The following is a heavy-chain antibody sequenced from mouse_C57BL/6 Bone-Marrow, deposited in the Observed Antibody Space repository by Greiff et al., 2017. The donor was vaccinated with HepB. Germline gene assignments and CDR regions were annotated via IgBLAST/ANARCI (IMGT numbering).Heavy chain of an antibody. Sequence: VQLQQSGPELVKPGASVKISCKASGYSFTGYYMNWVKQSPEKSLEWIGEINPSTGGTTYNQKFKAKATLTVDKSSSTAYMQLKSLTSEDSAVYYCARYTVVAKDYAMDYWGQGTSVTISS. CDR1: GYSFTGYY. J-gene: IGHJ4*01. CDR2: INPSTGGT. D-gene: IGHD1-1*01. V-gene: IGHV1-42*01. CDR3: ARYTVVAKDYAMDY.